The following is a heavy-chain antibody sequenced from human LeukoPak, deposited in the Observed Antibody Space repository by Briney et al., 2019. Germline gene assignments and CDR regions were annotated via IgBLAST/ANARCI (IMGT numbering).Heavy chain of an antibody. D-gene: IGHD4-11*01. CDR3: AKDAQRGFDYSNSLQY. CDR2: IWSDGTNQ. CDR1: GFTFSHYG. V-gene: IGHV3-33*06. J-gene: IGHJ4*02. Sequence: TGGSLRLSCVASGFTFSHYGMHWVRQAPGKGLEWVAVIWSDGTNQFYADSVKGRFTISRDDSQKRMFLQMTSLRAEDTAIYYCAKDAQRGFDYSNSLQYWGRGTLVTVS.